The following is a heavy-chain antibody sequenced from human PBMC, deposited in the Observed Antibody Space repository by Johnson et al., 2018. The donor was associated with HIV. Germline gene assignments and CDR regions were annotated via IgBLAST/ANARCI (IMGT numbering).Heavy chain of an antibody. CDR3: ARGGIAAKEPWRAFDI. V-gene: IGHV3-66*02. Sequence: QLVESGGGLVQPGGSLRLSCAASGFTVSSNYMSWVRQAPGKGLEWVSVIYSGGSTYYADPVTGRFPISRDNSKNTLYLQMNSLGAEDTAVDYCARGGIAAKEPWRAFDIWGQGTMVTVSS. CDR1: GFTVSSNY. D-gene: IGHD6-13*01. J-gene: IGHJ3*02. CDR2: IYSGGST.